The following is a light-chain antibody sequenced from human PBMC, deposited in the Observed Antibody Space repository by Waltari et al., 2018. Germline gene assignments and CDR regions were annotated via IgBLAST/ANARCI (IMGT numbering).Light chain of an antibody. CDR1: SSDVGGSNY. V-gene: IGLV2-14*03. J-gene: IGLJ3*02. CDR3: SSYTSSSTLV. CDR2: DVS. Sequence: QSALTQPASVSGSPGQSITISCTGTSSDVGGSNYVYWYQQHPGKAPKLMIYDVSQRPSGVSKRFSGSKSGNTASLTISGLQAEDEADYYCSSYTSSSTLVFGGGTKLTVL.